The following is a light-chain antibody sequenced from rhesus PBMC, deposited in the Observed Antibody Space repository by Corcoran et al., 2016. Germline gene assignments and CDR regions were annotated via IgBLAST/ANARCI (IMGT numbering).Light chain of an antibody. CDR3: QQYDSLPWT. CDR2: SAN. CDR1: QGINNY. J-gene: IGKJ1*01. V-gene: IGKV1-32*01. Sequence: DIQMTQSPSSLSASVGDRVTITCRASQGINNYLNWYQQNPGKAPKLLIYSANRLESGVPSRFSGSGSGTEFTITSSSLQPEDFATYYCQQYDSLPWTFGQGTKVEIK.